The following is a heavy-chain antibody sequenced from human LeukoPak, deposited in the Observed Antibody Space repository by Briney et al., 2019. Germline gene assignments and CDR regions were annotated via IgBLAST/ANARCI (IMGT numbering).Heavy chain of an antibody. V-gene: IGHV3-72*01. J-gene: IGHJ4*02. D-gene: IGHD1-1*01. CDR3: VDIISGY. CDR2: SPSKANTYTT. CDR1: GFTFSDHN. Sequence: GGSLRLSCAASGFTFSDHNMDWVRQAPGKGLEWIGRSPSKANTYTTEYAASVRGRFTISRDDSANSLYLQMNSLKTEDTALYYCVDIISGYWGQGTLVTVSS.